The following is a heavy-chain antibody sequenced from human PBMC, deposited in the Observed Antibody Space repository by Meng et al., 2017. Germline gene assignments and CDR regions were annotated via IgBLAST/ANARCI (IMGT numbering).Heavy chain of an antibody. CDR3: VRIGDWGSTRYFDY. CDR2: IYHSGST. J-gene: IGHJ4*02. D-gene: IGHD7-27*01. CDR1: GGSISSSNW. V-gene: IGHV4-4*02. Sequence: VQWGVSGPGRVKPSGTLSLTCAVSGGSISSSNWWSWVRQPPGKGLEWIGEIYHSGSTNYNPSLKSRVTISVDKSKNQFSLKLSSVTAADTAVYYCVRIGDWGSTRYFDYWGQGTLVTVSS.